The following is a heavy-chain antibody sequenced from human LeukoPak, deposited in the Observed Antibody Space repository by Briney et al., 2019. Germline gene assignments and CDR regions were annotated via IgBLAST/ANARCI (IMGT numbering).Heavy chain of an antibody. CDR1: GGSISSGAYH. J-gene: IGHJ6*02. Sequence: SETLSLTCTASGGSISSGAYHWSWIRQHPGTGLEWIGYIHYSGSTYYTPSLKSRVTISADTSKNQFSLKLSSVTAADTAVYYCARDTKYYGMDVWGQGTTVIVSS. CDR3: ARDTKYYGMDV. CDR2: IHYSGST. V-gene: IGHV4-31*03.